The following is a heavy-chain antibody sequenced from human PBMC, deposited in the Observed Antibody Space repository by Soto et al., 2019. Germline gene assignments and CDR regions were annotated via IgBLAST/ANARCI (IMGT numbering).Heavy chain of an antibody. J-gene: IGHJ4*02. D-gene: IGHD3-3*01. CDR2: FDPEDGET. CDR3: ATDITIFGVVARDY. V-gene: IGHV1-24*01. CDR1: GYTLTELS. Sequence: GASVKVSCKVSGYTLTELSMHWVRQAPGKGLEWMGGFDPEDGETIYAQKFQGRVTMTEDTSTDTAYMELSSLRSEDTAVYYCATDITIFGVVARDYWGQGTQVTLSS.